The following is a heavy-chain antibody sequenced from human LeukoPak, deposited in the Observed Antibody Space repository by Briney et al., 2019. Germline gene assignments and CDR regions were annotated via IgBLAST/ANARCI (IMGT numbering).Heavy chain of an antibody. CDR3: ATETNGRHYDY. CDR2: IGPTGSDR. J-gene: IGHJ4*02. D-gene: IGHD1-14*01. CDR1: GLTFSTSG. Sequence: AGGSLRLSCTASGLTFSTSGFNWVRQAPGKGLEWVASIGPTGSDRYHADSIKGRFTISRDNANDFLYLQMNSLRAEDTAVYYCATETNGRHYDYWGQGTLLTVSS. V-gene: IGHV3-21*06.